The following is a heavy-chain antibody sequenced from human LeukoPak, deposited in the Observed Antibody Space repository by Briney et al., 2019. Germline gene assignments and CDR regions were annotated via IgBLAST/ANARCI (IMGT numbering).Heavy chain of an antibody. CDR2: ISSSSSYI. D-gene: IGHD6-13*01. Sequence: GGSLRLSCAASGFTFSSYSMNWVRQAPGKGLEWVSSISSSSSYIYYADSVKGRFTISRDNAKNSLYPQMNSLRAEDTAVYYCAKSGSSWSYYYYGMDVWGQGTTVTVSS. CDR1: GFTFSSYS. CDR3: AKSGSSWSYYYYGMDV. V-gene: IGHV3-21*04. J-gene: IGHJ6*02.